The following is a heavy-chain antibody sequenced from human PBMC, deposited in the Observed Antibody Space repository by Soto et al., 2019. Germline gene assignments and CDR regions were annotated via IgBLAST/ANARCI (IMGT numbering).Heavy chain of an antibody. V-gene: IGHV3-23*01. Sequence: GGSLRLSCAASGFTFSSYAMSWVRQAPGKGLEWVSAISGSGGSTYYADSVKGRFTISRDNSKNTLYLQMNSLRAEDTAVYYCVKDHRFLEWLPDAPNWFDPWGQGTLVTVSS. CDR1: GFTFSSYA. CDR2: ISGSGGST. CDR3: VKDHRFLEWLPDAPNWFDP. D-gene: IGHD3-3*01. J-gene: IGHJ5*02.